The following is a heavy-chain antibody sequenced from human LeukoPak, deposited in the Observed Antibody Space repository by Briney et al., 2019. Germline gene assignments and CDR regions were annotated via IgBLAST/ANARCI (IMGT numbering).Heavy chain of an antibody. CDR3: AKDGRSGLNYFYIDV. D-gene: IGHD2-15*01. CDR2: IWYDGSKQ. J-gene: IGHJ6*03. CDR1: GFTFSNYG. V-gene: IGHV3-33*06. Sequence: GGSLRLSCAASGFTFSNYGMHWVRQAPGKGLEWVALIWYDGSKQHYADSVKGRFTISRVNSNNTLYLQMNSLRAEDTAVYFCAKDGRSGLNYFYIDVWGKGATVTVSS.